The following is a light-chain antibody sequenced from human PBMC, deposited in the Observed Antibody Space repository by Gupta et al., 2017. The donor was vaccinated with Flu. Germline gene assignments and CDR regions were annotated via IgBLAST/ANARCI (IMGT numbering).Light chain of an antibody. CDR2: WAS. V-gene: IGKV4-1*01. Sequence: DIVMTQSPDSLAVSLGERATINCKSSQIVLYSCNNKNYYTSYHQKPGRPPKLLLYWASTRESAVLHPISRSRSSGAFSLSIISMMGPDVAVYYCCQEESNAYIFGQGTKLEIK. CDR1: QIVLYSCNNKNY. CDR3: CQEESNAYI. J-gene: IGKJ2*01.